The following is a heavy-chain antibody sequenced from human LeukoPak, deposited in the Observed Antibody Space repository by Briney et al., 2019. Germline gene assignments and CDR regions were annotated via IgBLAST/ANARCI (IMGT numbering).Heavy chain of an antibody. J-gene: IGHJ4*02. Sequence: ASVKVSCKASGYLFSTYPMNWLRQAPGQWLEYMGWINTTTGKPTYVQGFTGRFVFSLDTSVSTAYLQISSLKAEDIAVYYCARTASGNYGTFDYWGQGTLVTVSS. CDR2: INTTTGKP. CDR3: ARTASGNYGTFDY. V-gene: IGHV7-4-1*02. D-gene: IGHD1-26*01. CDR1: GYLFSTYP.